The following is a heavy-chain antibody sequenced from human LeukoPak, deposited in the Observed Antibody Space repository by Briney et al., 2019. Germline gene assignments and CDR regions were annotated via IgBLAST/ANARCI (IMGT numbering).Heavy chain of an antibody. CDR2: MNPNSGNT. J-gene: IGHJ4*02. CDR3: ARVWGRFKVFGSGYYPFDY. CDR1: GYTFTSYD. D-gene: IGHD3-22*01. Sequence: ASVKVSCKASGYTFTSYDINWVRQAPGQGLEWMGWMNPNSGNTGYAQKFQGRVTMTRNTSISTAYMELSSLRSEDTAVYHCARVWGRFKVFGSGYYPFDYWGQGTLVTVSS. V-gene: IGHV1-8*01.